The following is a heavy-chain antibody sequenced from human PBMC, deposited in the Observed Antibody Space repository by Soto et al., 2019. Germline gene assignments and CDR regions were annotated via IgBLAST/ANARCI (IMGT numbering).Heavy chain of an antibody. V-gene: IGHV1-2*04. CDR3: ARGHEWELQRWFDY. CDR2: INPNSGGT. CDR1: GYTFTGYY. D-gene: IGHD1-26*01. J-gene: IGHJ4*02. Sequence: QVQLVQSGGEVKKPGASVKVSCKASGYTFTGYYMHWVRQAPGQGLEWMGWINPNSGGTNYAQKFQGWVTMTRDTSISTAYMELSSLTSYDTAVYYCARGHEWELQRWFDYWGQGTLVTVSS.